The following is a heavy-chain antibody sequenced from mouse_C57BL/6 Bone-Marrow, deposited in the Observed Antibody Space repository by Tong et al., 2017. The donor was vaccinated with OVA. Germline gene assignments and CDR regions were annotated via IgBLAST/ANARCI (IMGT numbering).Heavy chain of an antibody. D-gene: IGHD2-1*01. V-gene: IGHV5-2*01. J-gene: IGHJ4*01. CDR2: INSDGGST. CDR1: EYEFPSHD. Sequence: EVQLQESGGGLVQPGESLKLSCESNEYEFPSHDMSWVRKTPEKRLELVAAINSDGGSTYYPDTMERRFIISRDNTKKTLYLQMSSLRYEDTALYYCARHDGIYYGNPYAMDYWGQGTSVTVSS. CDR3: ARHDGIYYGNPYAMDY.